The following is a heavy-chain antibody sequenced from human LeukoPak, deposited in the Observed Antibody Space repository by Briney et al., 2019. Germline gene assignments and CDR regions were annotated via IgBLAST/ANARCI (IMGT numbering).Heavy chain of an antibody. V-gene: IGHV2-5*01. CDR3: AHSPSIVVVPAAALYFDY. Sequence: SGPTLVNPTQTLTLTCTFSGFSLSTSGVGVGWIRQPPGKALEWLALVYWNDDKRYSPSLKSRLTITKDTSKNQVVLTMTNMDPVDTATYYCAHSPSIVVVPAAALYFDYWGQGTLVTVSS. CDR2: VYWNDDK. D-gene: IGHD2-2*01. J-gene: IGHJ4*02. CDR1: GFSLSTSGVG.